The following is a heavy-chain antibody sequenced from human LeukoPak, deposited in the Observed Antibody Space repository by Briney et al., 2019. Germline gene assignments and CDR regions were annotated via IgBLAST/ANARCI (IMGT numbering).Heavy chain of an antibody. CDR1: GFTFDNYA. CDR3: TKVLWGLTLLSSDY. D-gene: IGHD2-21*01. J-gene: IGHJ4*02. CDR2: ISGSGDST. Sequence: GGSLRISCVDSGFTFDNYAMTWCCLAQGKGLEWISTISGSGDSTHYAESVQGRFTIFRYNSKNMVFLQMNSLRAENTALYYCTKVLWGLTLLSSDYWGQGTLVTVSS. V-gene: IGHV3-23*01.